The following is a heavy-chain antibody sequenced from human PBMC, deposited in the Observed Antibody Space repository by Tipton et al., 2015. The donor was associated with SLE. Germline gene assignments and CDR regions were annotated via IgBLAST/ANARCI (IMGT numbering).Heavy chain of an antibody. Sequence: GLVKPSETLSLTCAVYGGSFSGYYWSWIRQPPGKGLEWIGEINHSGSTNYNPSPKSRVTISVDTSKNQFSLKLSSVTAADTAVYYCAKREAYYYYGMDVWGQGTTVTVSS. CDR1: GGSFSGYY. CDR3: AKREAYYYYGMDV. CDR2: INHSGST. J-gene: IGHJ6*02. V-gene: IGHV4-34*01.